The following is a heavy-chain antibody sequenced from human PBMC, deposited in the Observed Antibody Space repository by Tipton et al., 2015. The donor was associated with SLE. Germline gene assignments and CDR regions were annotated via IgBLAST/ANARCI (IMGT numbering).Heavy chain of an antibody. CDR2: IHYSGST. Sequence: GLVKPSETLSLTCTISGASISSYYWSWIRQSPGKGLEWIGYIHYSGSTHYNPSLRSRVTISEDASKNQISLRVTSVTAADTAVYYCARGRFFYDRYGYPDDGFDVWGQGAMVTVSP. J-gene: IGHJ3*01. V-gene: IGHV4-59*01. CDR3: ARGRFFYDRYGYPDDGFDV. D-gene: IGHD5-18*01. CDR1: GASISSYY.